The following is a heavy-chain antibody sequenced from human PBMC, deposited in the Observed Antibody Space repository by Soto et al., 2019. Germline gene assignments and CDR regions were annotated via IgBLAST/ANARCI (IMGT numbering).Heavy chain of an antibody. CDR3: ARDRPDTATATRYCDY. D-gene: IGHD5-18*01. CDR2: IYYSGST. CDR1: GASISSGGYY. V-gene: IGHV4-31*03. Sequence: QVQLQESGPGLVKPSQTLSLTCTVSGASISSGGYYWSWIRQHPGKGLEWIGYIYYSGSTYYNPSLNTRVTISRDTSKNQFSLRLSSVTAADTAVYYCARDRPDTATATRYCDYWGQGTLVTVSS. J-gene: IGHJ4*02.